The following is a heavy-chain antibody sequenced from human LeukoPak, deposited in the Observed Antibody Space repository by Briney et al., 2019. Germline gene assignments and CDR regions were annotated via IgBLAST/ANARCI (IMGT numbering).Heavy chain of an antibody. CDR2: INPSGGST. CDR3: ARVGATVVRGYYFDY. D-gene: IGHD4-23*01. V-gene: IGHV1-46*01. Sequence: ASVKVSCKASGYTFTSYYMHWVRQAPGQGLEWMGIINPSGGSTSYAQKFQGRVTMTRDTSTSTVYMELSSLRSEDTAVYYCARVGATVVRGYYFDYWARGPWSPSPQ. J-gene: IGHJ4*02. CDR1: GYTFTSYY.